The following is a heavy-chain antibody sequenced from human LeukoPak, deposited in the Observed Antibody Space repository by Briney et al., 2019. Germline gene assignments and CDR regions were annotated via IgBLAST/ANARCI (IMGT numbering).Heavy chain of an antibody. CDR3: ARGEYCGGDCYSTDSYCFDY. J-gene: IGHJ4*02. CDR1: GGSFSGYY. D-gene: IGHD2-21*02. Sequence: SETLSLTCAVYGGSFSGYYWSWIRQPPGKGLEWIGEINHSGSTNYNPSLKSRVTISVDTSKNQFSLKLSSVTAADTAVYYCARGEYCGGDCYSTDSYCFDYWGQGTLVTVSS. CDR2: INHSGST. V-gene: IGHV4-34*01.